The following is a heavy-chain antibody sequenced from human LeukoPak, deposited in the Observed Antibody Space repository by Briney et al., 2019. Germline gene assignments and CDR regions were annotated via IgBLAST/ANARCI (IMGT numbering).Heavy chain of an antibody. Sequence: GGSLRLSCAASGLTFSSYGMHWVRQAPGKGLEWVAVIWYDGSNKYYADSVKGRFTISRDNSKNTLYLQMNSLRAEDTAVYYCAREYYYDSSGFDYWGQGTLVTVSS. CDR1: GLTFSSYG. CDR3: AREYYYDSSGFDY. CDR2: IWYDGSNK. V-gene: IGHV3-33*01. D-gene: IGHD3-22*01. J-gene: IGHJ4*02.